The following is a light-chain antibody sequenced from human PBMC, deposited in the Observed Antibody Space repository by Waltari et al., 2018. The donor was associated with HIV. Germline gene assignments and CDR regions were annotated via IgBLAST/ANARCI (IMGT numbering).Light chain of an antibody. CDR1: QSVLYSSNNKNY. CDR3: QQYYSTPPA. V-gene: IGKV4-1*01. J-gene: IGKJ1*01. CDR2: WAS. Sequence: DIVMTQSPDSLAVSLGERAPIPCKSSQSVLYSSNNKNYLAWYQQKPGQPPKLLIYWASTRESGVPDRFSGSGSGTDFTLTISSLQAEDVAVYYCQQYYSTPPAFGQGTKVEIK.